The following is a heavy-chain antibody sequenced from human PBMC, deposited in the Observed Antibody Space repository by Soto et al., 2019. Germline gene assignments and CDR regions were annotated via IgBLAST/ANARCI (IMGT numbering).Heavy chain of an antibody. J-gene: IGHJ6*02. CDR1: GFPFSVYA. D-gene: IGHD6-6*01. V-gene: IGHV3-23*01. CDR2: ISGSGGGT. Sequence: GGSLRLSCAASGFPFSVYAMTWVRQAPEKGLEWVSAISGSGGGTYYADSVKGRFTISRDNSKDTLYLQMNSLRAEDAAVYYCAKSRNKYNTSSPYYYYYSGIDVWGQGTTVTVSS. CDR3: AKSRNKYNTSSPYYYYYSGIDV.